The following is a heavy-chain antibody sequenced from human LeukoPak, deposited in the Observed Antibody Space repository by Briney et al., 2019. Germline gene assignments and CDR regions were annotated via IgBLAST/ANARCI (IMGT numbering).Heavy chain of an antibody. Sequence: SETLSLTCTVSGGSMSSYYWSWIRQPPGKGLEWIGYVYYSGTTNYNPSLKSRVTISVDTSKNQFSLKLRSVTAADTAVYYCARGVYIAAAQYGYWGQGTLVTVSS. D-gene: IGHD6-13*01. CDR3: ARGVYIAAAQYGY. CDR2: VYYSGTT. V-gene: IGHV4-59*01. CDR1: GGSMSSYY. J-gene: IGHJ4*02.